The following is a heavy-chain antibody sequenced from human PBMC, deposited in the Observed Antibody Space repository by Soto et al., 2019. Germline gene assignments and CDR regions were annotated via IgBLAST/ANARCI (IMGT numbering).Heavy chain of an antibody. J-gene: IGHJ6*02. CDR3: ARERVEYSSSSWGYYYGMDV. CDR1: GGTFSSYT. CDR2: IIPILGIA. D-gene: IGHD6-6*01. Sequence: ASVKVSCKASGGTFSSYTISWVRQAPGQGLEWMGRIIPILGIANYAQKFQGRVTITADKSTSTAYMELSSLRSEDTAVYCCARERVEYSSSSWGYYYGMDVWGQGTTVTVSS. V-gene: IGHV1-69*04.